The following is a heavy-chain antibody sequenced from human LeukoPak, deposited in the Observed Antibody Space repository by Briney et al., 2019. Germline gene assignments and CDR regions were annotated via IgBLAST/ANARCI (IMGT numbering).Heavy chain of an antibody. CDR3: AKDLAAGDY. J-gene: IGHJ4*02. CDR1: GFTFSSYA. D-gene: IGHD6-13*01. V-gene: IGHV3-23*01. Sequence: GGSLRLSCAASGFTFSSYAMHWVRQAPGKGLEWVSVISGSGGNTYYADSVKGRFTISRDNSKNTLYLQMNSLRAEDTAVYYCAKDLAAGDYWGQGTLVTVSS. CDR2: ISGSGGNT.